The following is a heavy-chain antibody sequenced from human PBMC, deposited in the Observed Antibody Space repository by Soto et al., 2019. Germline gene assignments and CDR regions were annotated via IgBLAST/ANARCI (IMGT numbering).Heavy chain of an antibody. V-gene: IGHV1-2*02. CDR1: EYTFTDYY. CDR2: INPNSGDT. CDR3: ARTAIETTDPYYEYGLDV. D-gene: IGHD3-3*01. J-gene: IGHJ6*02. Sequence: ASVEVSCKASEYTFTDYYIHWVRQAPGQGPEWMGWINPNSGDTEFAQNFQGRFTVTRDTSISIVYMELSRLRSDDTAVYYCARTAIETTDPYYEYGLDVWGQGTTVTVSS.